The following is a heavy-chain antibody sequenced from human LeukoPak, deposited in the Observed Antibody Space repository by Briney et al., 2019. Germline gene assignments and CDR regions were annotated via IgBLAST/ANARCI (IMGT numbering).Heavy chain of an antibody. CDR2: IIPIFGTA. D-gene: IGHD5-12*01. CDR3: ARDDPGHSGYDLS. J-gene: IGHJ4*02. CDR1: GGTFSSYA. V-gene: IGHV1-69*01. Sequence: ASVKVSCKASGGTFSSYAISWVRQAPGQGREWMGGIIPIFGTANYAQKFQGRVTITADESTSTAYMELSSLRSEDTAVYYCARDDPGHSGYDLSWGQGTLVTVSS.